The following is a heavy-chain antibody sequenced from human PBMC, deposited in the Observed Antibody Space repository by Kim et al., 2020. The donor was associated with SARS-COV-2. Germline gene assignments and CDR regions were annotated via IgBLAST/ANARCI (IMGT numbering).Heavy chain of an antibody. J-gene: IGHJ4*02. Sequence: LQGRVTMTTDTSTSTAYMELRSLRSDDTAVYYCARPGNYYDSSGYGEFDYWGQGTLVTVSS. D-gene: IGHD3-22*01. V-gene: IGHV1-18*01. CDR3: ARPGNYYDSSGYGEFDY.